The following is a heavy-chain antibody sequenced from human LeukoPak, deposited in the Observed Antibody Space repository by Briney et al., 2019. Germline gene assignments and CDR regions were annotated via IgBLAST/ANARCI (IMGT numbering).Heavy chain of an antibody. J-gene: IGHJ4*02. V-gene: IGHV3-48*04. Sequence: PGGSLRLSCAASGFTFSSYSMNWVRRAPGKGLEWVSYISSSSSTIYYADSVKGRFTISRDNAKNSLYLQMNSLRAEDTAVYYCARRLPFDYWGQGTLVTVSS. CDR2: ISSSSSTI. CDR3: ARRLPFDY. D-gene: IGHD2-15*01. CDR1: GFTFSSYS.